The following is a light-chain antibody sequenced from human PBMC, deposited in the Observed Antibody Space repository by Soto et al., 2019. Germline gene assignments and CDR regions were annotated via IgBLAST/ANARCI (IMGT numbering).Light chain of an antibody. CDR3: GTWAKSLSAGV. Sequence: QSVLTQPPSVSAAPGQKVTISCSGSSSNIGNNYVSWYQQLPGTAPKLLIYENNKRPSGIPDRLSGSKSGTSATLGITGLQTGDEADYYCGTWAKSLSAGVFGGGTKLTVL. CDR1: SSNIGNNY. CDR2: ENN. V-gene: IGLV1-51*01. J-gene: IGLJ3*02.